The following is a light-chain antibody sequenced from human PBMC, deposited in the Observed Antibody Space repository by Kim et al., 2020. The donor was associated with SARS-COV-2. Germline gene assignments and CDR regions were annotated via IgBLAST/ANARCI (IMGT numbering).Light chain of an antibody. J-gene: IGKJ4*01. CDR3: QQYHTYPLT. CDR2: GAS. V-gene: IGKV1-16*01. Sequence: DIQMTQSPTSLSASVGDRVTFTCRASQGIGQYLAWYQQRPGKGPKSLIYGASTLLSGVPTRFNGSGSGTDFTLTISSLKPEDFATFFCQQYHTYPLTFGGGTNLEI. CDR1: QGIGQY.